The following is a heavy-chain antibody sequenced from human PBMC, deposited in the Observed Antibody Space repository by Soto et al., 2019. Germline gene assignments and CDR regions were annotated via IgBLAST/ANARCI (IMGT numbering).Heavy chain of an antibody. CDR3: TTDHYSTRNY. Sequence: EVQMVESGGGLVQPGGSLRLSCATSGFTFINAWMNWVRQAPGKGLEWVGRVKSKTDGGTTDYAAPVKARFTISRDNSKNTLVLQMNSLNIEDTALYYCTTDHYSTRNYWGQGNLVSVSS. V-gene: IGHV3-15*07. CDR2: VKSKTDGGTT. J-gene: IGHJ4*02. CDR1: GFTFINAW. D-gene: IGHD5-18*01.